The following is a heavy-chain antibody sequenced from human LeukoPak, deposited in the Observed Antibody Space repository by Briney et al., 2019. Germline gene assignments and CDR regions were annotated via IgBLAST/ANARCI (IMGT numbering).Heavy chain of an antibody. D-gene: IGHD6-13*01. CDR2: ISGSGGST. Sequence: GGSLRLSCAASGFTFNNYAMGWLRQAPGKGLEWVSAISGSGGSTYYADSVKGRFTISRDNSKNTLYLQMNSLRAEDTAVYYCAKEVAAASFDYWGQGTLVTVSS. CDR3: AKEVAAASFDY. CDR1: GFTFNNYA. J-gene: IGHJ4*02. V-gene: IGHV3-23*01.